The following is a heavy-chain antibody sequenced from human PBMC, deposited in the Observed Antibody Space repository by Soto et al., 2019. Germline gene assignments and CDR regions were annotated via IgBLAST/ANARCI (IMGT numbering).Heavy chain of an antibody. Sequence: QVQLQESGPGLIKPSETLSVTCTVSGDSISSYYWSWIRQPPGKGLEWIGFIYYSGNTNYNPSLKSRVTMSIDTSKNQFSLKLSSVTAADTAVYYCARNQGIGASGPFDYWGLGSLVSVSS. CDR2: IYYSGNT. CDR1: GDSISSYY. CDR3: ARNQGIGASGPFDY. D-gene: IGHD6-13*01. V-gene: IGHV4-59*01. J-gene: IGHJ4*02.